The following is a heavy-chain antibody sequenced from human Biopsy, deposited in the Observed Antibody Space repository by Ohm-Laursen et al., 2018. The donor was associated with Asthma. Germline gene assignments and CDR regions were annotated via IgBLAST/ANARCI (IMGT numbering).Heavy chain of an antibody. D-gene: IGHD3-10*01. CDR3: ARGLDYSGRSGFDY. V-gene: IGHV3-30*03. Sequence: SLRLSCTASGFTFSTYGMDWVRQAPGKGLEWVALMSYDGSIKDYADSVKGRFTISRDNSMNTLYLHMNSLRVEDTAVYYCARGLDYSGRSGFDYWGQGTLVTVSS. J-gene: IGHJ4*02. CDR2: MSYDGSIK. CDR1: GFTFSTYG.